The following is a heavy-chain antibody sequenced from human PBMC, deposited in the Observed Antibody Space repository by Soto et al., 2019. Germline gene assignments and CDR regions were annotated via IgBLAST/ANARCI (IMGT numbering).Heavy chain of an antibody. V-gene: IGHV3-15*01. CDR1: GFTVSNAW. J-gene: IGHJ5*02. D-gene: IGHD3-10*01. CDR2: IKSKTDGGTT. CDR3: TTELLWFGELQLGWFDP. Sequence: GGSLRLSCAASGFTVSNAWMSWVRQAPGKGLEWVGRIKSKTDGGTTDYAAPVKGRFTISRDDSKNTLYLQMNSLKTEDTAVYYCTTELLWFGELQLGWFDPWGQGTLVTVSS.